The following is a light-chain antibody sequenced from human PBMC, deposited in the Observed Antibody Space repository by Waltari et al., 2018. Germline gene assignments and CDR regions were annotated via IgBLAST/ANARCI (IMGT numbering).Light chain of an antibody. J-gene: IGKJ1*01. CDR3: QQYSSEST. CDR2: KAS. Sequence: DIQMTQSPSTLSASVGDRVTITCRASQSIGSWLAWYQQKPGKAPKLLISKASSLETGAPSRFSGSGSGTEFTLTSSSLQPDDFATYYCQQYSSESTFGQGTKVEIK. CDR1: QSIGSW. V-gene: IGKV1-5*03.